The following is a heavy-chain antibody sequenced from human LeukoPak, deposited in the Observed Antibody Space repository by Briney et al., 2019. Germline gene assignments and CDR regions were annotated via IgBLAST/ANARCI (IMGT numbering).Heavy chain of an antibody. D-gene: IGHD1-26*01. CDR2: ISWDGGST. V-gene: IGHV3-43D*03. CDR3: AKAISGNYFNYFDY. CDR1: GFTFDDYA. J-gene: IGHJ4*02. Sequence: GGSLRLSCAASGFTFDDYAMHWVRQAPGKGLEWVSLISWDGGSTYYADSVKGRFTISRDNSKNSLYLQMNSLRAEDTALYYCAKAISGNYFNYFDYWGQGTLVTVSS.